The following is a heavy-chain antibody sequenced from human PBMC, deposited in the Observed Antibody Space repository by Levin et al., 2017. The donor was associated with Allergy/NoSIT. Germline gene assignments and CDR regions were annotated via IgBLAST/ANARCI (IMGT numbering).Heavy chain of an antibody. CDR1: GFTVSSHY. J-gene: IGHJ5*02. Sequence: GESLKISCAASGFTVSSHYMSWVRQAPGKGLEWVSIIYSGGSTYYADSVKGRFTISRDNSNNTLYLQMNSLRAEDTAVYYCARNIRGCSSTTCYHWFDPWGQGTLVTVSS. CDR3: ARNIRGCSSTTCYHWFDP. V-gene: IGHV3-53*01. D-gene: IGHD2-2*01. CDR2: IYSGGST.